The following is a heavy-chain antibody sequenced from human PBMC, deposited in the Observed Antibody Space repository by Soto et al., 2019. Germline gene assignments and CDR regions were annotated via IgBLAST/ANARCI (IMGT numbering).Heavy chain of an antibody. CDR2: IIPIFGTA. CDR1: GGTFSSYA. Sequence: ASVKVSCKASGGTFSSYAICWVRQAPGQGLEWMGGIIPIFGTANYAQKFQGRVTITADESTSTAYMELSSLRSEDTAVYYCARAYCGGDCYPDVYYYYGMDVWGQGTTVTVSS. D-gene: IGHD2-21*02. J-gene: IGHJ6*02. CDR3: ARAYCGGDCYPDVYYYYGMDV. V-gene: IGHV1-69*13.